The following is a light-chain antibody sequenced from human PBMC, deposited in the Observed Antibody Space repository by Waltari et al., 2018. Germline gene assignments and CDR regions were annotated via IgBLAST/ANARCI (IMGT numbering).Light chain of an antibody. J-gene: IGLJ1*01. CDR2: END. V-gene: IGLV1-51*01. CDR3: GTWDSSLNAYV. Sequence: HSVLTQPPSVSAAPGQKVTISCSGSTSNIGNNYVSWYQQVPGTAPKLLIYENDKRPSGIPDRFSGSKSGTSATLGITGLQTGDEADHYCGTWDSSLNAYVFGSGTKVTVL. CDR1: TSNIGNNY.